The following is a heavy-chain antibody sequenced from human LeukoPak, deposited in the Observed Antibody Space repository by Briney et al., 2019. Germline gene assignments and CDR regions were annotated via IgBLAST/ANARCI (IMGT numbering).Heavy chain of an antibody. CDR1: GYTFTGYY. CDR3: ARDYYDSSGYYYYYGMDV. CDR2: INPNSGGT. D-gene: IGHD3-22*01. Sequence: ASVKVSCKASGYTFTGYYMHWVRQAPGQGLEWVGWINPNSGGTNYAQKFQGWVTMTRDTSISTAYMELSRLRSDDTAVYYCARDYYDSSGYYYYYGMDVWGQGTTVTVSS. V-gene: IGHV1-2*04. J-gene: IGHJ6*02.